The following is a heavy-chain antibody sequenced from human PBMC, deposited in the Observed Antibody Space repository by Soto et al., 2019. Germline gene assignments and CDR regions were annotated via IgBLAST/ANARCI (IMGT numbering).Heavy chain of an antibody. CDR3: ARDQLRIAARLAQSPLLYYYYGMDV. CDR2: INPNSGGT. D-gene: IGHD6-6*01. J-gene: IGHJ6*02. V-gene: IGHV1-2*04. CDR1: GCTFTGYY. Sequence: ASVKVSCKASGCTFTGYYMHWVRQAPGQGLEWMGWINPNSGGTNYAQKFQGWVTMTRDTSISTAYMELSRLRSDDTAVYYCARDQLRIAARLAQSPLLYYYYGMDVWGQGTTVTVSS.